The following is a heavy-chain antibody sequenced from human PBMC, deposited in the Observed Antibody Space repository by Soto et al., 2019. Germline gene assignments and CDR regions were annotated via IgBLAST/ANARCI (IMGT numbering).Heavy chain of an antibody. D-gene: IGHD3-3*01. CDR3: AREGVGDFWSGYYRYYYMGV. V-gene: IGHV4-34*01. CDR2: INHSGSN. Sequence: QVLLQQWGAGLLKASETLSLTCAVYGGSFSDNYWSWIRQPPGKGLEWIGEINHSGSNNYNPSLKSRVTISVDTSKSQFSLKLSSVTAADTAVYYCAREGVGDFWSGYYRYYYMGVWGKGTTVTVSS. J-gene: IGHJ6*03. CDR1: GGSFSDNY.